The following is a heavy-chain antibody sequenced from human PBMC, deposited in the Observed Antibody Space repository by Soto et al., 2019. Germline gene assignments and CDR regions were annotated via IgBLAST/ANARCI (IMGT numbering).Heavy chain of an antibody. V-gene: IGHV3-23*01. CDR3: VSWFFAHFDY. Sequence: GGSLRLSCAASRYTFKSHGLSWVRQAPGKGLEWVSTIASSGVNKHYADSVKGCFTISRANSSNTLHLQMHDLTADDTALYYFVSWFFAHFDYWCQGTVVTV. CDR1: RYTFKSHG. CDR2: IASSGVNK. D-gene: IGHD3-3*01. J-gene: IGHJ4*02.